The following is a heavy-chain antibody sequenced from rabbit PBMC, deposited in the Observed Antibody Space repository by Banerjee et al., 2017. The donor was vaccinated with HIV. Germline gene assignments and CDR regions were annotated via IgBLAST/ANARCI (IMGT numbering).Heavy chain of an antibody. CDR2: IVADSSGST. J-gene: IGHJ6*01. Sequence: QEQLVESGGGLVQPEGSLTLTCTASGFSFSNDYYMCWVRQAPGKGLEWIGCIVADSSGSTYYASWAKGRFTISKTSSTTVTLQMTSLTAADTATYFCARDLYHAFSLWGPGTLVTVS. V-gene: IGHV1S45*01. CDR3: ARDLYHAFSL. CDR1: GFSFSNDYY. D-gene: IGHD5-1*01.